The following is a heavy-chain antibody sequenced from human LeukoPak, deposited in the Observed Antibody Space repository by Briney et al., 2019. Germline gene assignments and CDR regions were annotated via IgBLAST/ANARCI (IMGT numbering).Heavy chain of an antibody. J-gene: IGHJ6*02. V-gene: IGHV3-11*01. CDR3: ASLGEEYFDPYYYYGMDV. CDR1: GFTFSDYY. CDR2: ISSSDTKK. D-gene: IGHD3-9*01. Sequence: GGSLRLSCAASGFTFSDYYMNWIRQAPGKGLEWVSHISSSDTKKDYADSVKGRFTISRDNAKNTLYLQMNSLRAEDMAVYYCASLGEEYFDPYYYYGMDVWGQGTTVTVSS.